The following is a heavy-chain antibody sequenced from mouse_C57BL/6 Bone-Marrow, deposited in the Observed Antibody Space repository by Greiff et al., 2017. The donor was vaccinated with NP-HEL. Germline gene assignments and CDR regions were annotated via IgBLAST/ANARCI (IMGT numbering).Heavy chain of an antibody. Sequence: DVKLVESGGGLVQPGGSLKLSCAASGFTFSDYYMYWVRQTPEKRLEWVAYISNGGGSTYYPDTVKGRFTISRDNAKNTLYLQMSRLKSEDTAMYYCARPAGSWYFDVWGTGTTVTVSS. CDR1: GFTFSDYY. CDR2: ISNGGGST. V-gene: IGHV5-12*01. CDR3: ARPAGSWYFDV. J-gene: IGHJ1*03.